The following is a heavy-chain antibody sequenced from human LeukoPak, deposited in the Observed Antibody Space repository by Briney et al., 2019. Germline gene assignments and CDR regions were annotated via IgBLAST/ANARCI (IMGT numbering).Heavy chain of an antibody. J-gene: IGHJ4*02. Sequence: GESLKISCKGSGYSFTTYWIGWVRRMPAKGLEWMGIIYPDDSDTRYSPSFQGQVTISADKSISTAYLQWSSLKASVTAMYYCARVGIAVPGVLPYFDYWGQGALVTVSS. V-gene: IGHV5-51*01. CDR2: IYPDDSDT. D-gene: IGHD6-19*01. CDR3: ARVGIAVPGVLPYFDY. CDR1: GYSFTTYW.